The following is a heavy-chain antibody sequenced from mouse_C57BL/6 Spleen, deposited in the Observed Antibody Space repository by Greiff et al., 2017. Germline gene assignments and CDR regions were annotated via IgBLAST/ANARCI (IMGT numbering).Heavy chain of an antibody. V-gene: IGHV1-80*01. J-gene: IGHJ4*01. D-gene: IGHD1-1*01. Sequence: QVQPQQSGAELVKPGASVKISCKASGYAFSSYWMNWVKQRPGKGLEWIGQIYPGDGDTNYNGKFKGKATLTADKSSSTAYMQLSSLTSEDSAVXFCARGFITTVVATDAMDYWGQGTSVTVSS. CDR1: GYAFSSYW. CDR3: ARGFITTVVATDAMDY. CDR2: IYPGDGDT.